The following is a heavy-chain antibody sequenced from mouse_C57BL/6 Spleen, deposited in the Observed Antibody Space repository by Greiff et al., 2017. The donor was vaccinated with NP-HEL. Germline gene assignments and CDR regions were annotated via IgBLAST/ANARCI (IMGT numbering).Heavy chain of an antibody. CDR3: ARPRVTTAFDY. CDR2: ISSGSSTI. V-gene: IGHV5-17*01. CDR1: GFTFSDYG. D-gene: IGHD1-2*01. Sequence: DVHLVESGGGLVKPGGSLKLSCAASGFTFSDYGMHWVRQAPEKGLEWVAYISSGSSTIYYADTVKGRFTISRDNAKNTLFLQMTSLRSEDTAMYYCARPRVTTAFDYWGQGTTLTVSS. J-gene: IGHJ2*01.